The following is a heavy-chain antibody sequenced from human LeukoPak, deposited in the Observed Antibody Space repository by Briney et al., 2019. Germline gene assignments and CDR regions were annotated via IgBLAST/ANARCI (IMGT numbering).Heavy chain of an antibody. D-gene: IGHD3-22*01. CDR2: IYYSGST. V-gene: IGHV4-30-4*08. CDR1: GGSISSGDYY. Sequence: SETLSLTCTVSGGSISSGDYYWSWIRQPPGKGLEWIGYIYYSGSTYYNPSLKSRVTISVDTSKNQFSLKLSSVTAADTAVYYRARVIDSSGPDYWGQGTLVTVSS. CDR3: ARVIDSSGPDY. J-gene: IGHJ4*02.